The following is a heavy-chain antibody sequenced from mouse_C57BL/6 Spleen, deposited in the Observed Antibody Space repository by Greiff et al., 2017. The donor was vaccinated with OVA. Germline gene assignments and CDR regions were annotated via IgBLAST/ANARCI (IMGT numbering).Heavy chain of an antibody. CDR1: GFTFSDYG. CDR3: ARPRDGYYWFAY. J-gene: IGHJ3*01. Sequence: EVKLMESGGGLVKPGGSLKLSCAASGFTFSDYGMHWVRQAPEKGLEWVAYISSGSSTIYYADTVKGRFTISRDNAKNTLFLQMTSLRSEDTAMYYCARPRDGYYWFAYWGQGTLVTVSA. D-gene: IGHD2-3*01. V-gene: IGHV5-17*01. CDR2: ISSGSSTI.